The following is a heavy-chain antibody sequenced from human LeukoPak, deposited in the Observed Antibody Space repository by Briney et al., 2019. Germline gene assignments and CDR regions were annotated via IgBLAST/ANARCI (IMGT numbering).Heavy chain of an antibody. V-gene: IGHV1-3*01. D-gene: IGHD1-26*01. J-gene: IGHJ3*01. CDR2: INAGNGNT. CDR1: GYTFTSYA. Sequence: ASVNVSCKASGYTFTSYAMHWVRQAPGQRLEWMGWINAGNGNTKYSQKFQGRVTITRDTSASAAYMELSSLRSEDTAVYYCARGPQVGAFDLWGQGTMVTVSS. CDR3: ARGPQVGAFDL.